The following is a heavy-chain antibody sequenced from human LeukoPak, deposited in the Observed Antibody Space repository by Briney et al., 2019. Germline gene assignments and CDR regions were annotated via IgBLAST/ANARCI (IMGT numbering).Heavy chain of an antibody. Sequence: SETLSLTCAVYGGSFSGYYWSWIRQPPGKGLEWIGEINHSGSTNYNPSLKSRVTISVDTSKNQFSLKLSSVTAADTAVYYCARVVTYYDFWSGYYTGRRSWIDYWGQGTLVTVSS. J-gene: IGHJ4*02. CDR3: ARVVTYYDFWSGYYTGRRSWIDY. CDR1: GGSFSGYY. D-gene: IGHD3-3*01. CDR2: INHSGST. V-gene: IGHV4-34*01.